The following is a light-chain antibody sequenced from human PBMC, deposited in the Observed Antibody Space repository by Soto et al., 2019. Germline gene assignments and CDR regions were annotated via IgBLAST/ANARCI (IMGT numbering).Light chain of an antibody. CDR2: GAS. CDR3: QQYHSWRT. CDR1: QSIDRK. V-gene: IGKV3-15*01. Sequence: IVMTQSPATLSVSPGERATLSCRASQSIDRKLAWYQQRPGQAPRLLIYGASTRATGIPARFSGSGSGKEFTLTISGLQSEDFGVFYCQQYHSWRTFGQGTNVEIK. J-gene: IGKJ1*01.